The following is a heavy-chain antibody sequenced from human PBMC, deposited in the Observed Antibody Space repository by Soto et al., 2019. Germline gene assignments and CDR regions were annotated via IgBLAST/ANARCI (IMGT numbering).Heavy chain of an antibody. CDR3: ARDIITIFGVVITTYYYYGMDV. J-gene: IGHJ6*02. V-gene: IGHV1-18*01. CDR1: AYTFTSYG. Sequence: ASVKVSGKASAYTFTSYGISWVRQAPGQGLEWMGWISAHNGNTNYAQKLQGRVTMTTDPSTSTAYMEQRSLRSDDTAVYYCARDIITIFGVVITTYYYYGMDVWGQGTMVTVSS. CDR2: ISAHNGNT. D-gene: IGHD3-3*01.